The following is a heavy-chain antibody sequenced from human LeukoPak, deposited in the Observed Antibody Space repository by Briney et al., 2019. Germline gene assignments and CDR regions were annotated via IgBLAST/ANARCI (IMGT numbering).Heavy chain of an antibody. CDR2: IHYTGST. CDR3: ASGRYYYYLDV. V-gene: IGHV4-31*03. Sequence: PSETLSLTCTVSGGSINSGGYYWSWIRQHPGKGLEWIGYIHYTGSTNYNSSLKSRVTISIDTSKNQFSPELTSVTAADTAVYYCASGRYYYYLDVWGKGTTVTVS. J-gene: IGHJ6*03. CDR1: GGSINSGGYY. D-gene: IGHD3/OR15-3a*01.